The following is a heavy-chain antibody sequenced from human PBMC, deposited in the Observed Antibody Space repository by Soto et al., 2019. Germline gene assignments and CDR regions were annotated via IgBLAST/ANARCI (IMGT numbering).Heavy chain of an antibody. CDR1: GFMFSSYW. D-gene: IGHD3-10*01. J-gene: IGHJ4*02. V-gene: IGHV3-74*01. CDR2: ISGDGSSI. Sequence: EVQLVESGGGFVQPGGSLRLSCAASGFMFSSYWMHWVRQGPGKGLVWVSRISGDGSSISYADSVKGRFTISRDNAKNKVYPEMNNPRDGGTGMFYCVRDGGHRGDYWGPGTLVTVSS. CDR3: VRDGGHRGDY.